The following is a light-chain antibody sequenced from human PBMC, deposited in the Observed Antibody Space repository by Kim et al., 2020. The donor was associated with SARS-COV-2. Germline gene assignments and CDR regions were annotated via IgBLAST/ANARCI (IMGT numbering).Light chain of an antibody. CDR1: KLWDKY. CDR3: QAWDSSTYV. Sequence: SPGQTASITCPGDKLWDKYACWYQEKPGQSPVLVIYQDSKRPSGIPERFAGSNSGNTATLTISGTQAMDEADYYCQAWDSSTYVFGTGTKVTVL. V-gene: IGLV3-1*01. J-gene: IGLJ1*01. CDR2: QDS.